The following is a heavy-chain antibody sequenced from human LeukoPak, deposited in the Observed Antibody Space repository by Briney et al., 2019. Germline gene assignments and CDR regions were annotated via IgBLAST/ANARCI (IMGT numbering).Heavy chain of an antibody. CDR1: GFTVSSNY. D-gene: IGHD3-22*01. J-gene: IGHJ4*02. Sequence: QPGGSLRLSCVASGFTVSSNYMSWVRQAPGKGLEWVSVIYSGGSTYYADSVKGRFTISKDNSKNTLYLRMNSLRAEDTAVYYCARYFYDSSGYPYYFDYWGQGTLVTVSS. V-gene: IGHV3-53*01. CDR2: IYSGGST. CDR3: ARYFYDSSGYPYYFDY.